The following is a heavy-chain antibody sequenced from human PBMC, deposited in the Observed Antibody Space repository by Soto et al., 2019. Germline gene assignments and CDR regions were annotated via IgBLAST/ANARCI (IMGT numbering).Heavy chain of an antibody. D-gene: IGHD6-13*01. J-gene: IGHJ6*02. Sequence: GGSLRLSCAASGFTFSSYGMHWVRQAPGKGLEWVAVIWYDGSNKYYADSVKGRFTISRDNSKNTLYLQMNSLRAEDTAVYYCAREQYSSSWYPDYYYYGMDVWGQGTTVTV. CDR1: GFTFSSYG. V-gene: IGHV3-33*01. CDR3: AREQYSSSWYPDYYYYGMDV. CDR2: IWYDGSNK.